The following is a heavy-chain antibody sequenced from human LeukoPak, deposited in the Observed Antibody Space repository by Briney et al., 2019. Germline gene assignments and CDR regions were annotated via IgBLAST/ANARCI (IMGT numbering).Heavy chain of an antibody. CDR1: GFTFSSYW. CDR3: ARDCSSSWRYYYYYMDV. V-gene: IGHV3-7*01. CDR2: IKQDGSEK. Sequence: PGGSLRLSCAASGFTFSSYWMSWVRQAPGKGLEWVANIKQDGSEKYYVDSVKGRFTISRDNAKNSLYLQMNSLRAEDTAEYYCARDCSSSWRYYYYYMDVWGKGTTVTVSS. J-gene: IGHJ6*03. D-gene: IGHD6-13*01.